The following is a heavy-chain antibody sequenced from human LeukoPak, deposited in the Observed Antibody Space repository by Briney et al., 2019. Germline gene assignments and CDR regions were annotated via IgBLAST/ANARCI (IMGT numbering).Heavy chain of an antibody. CDR1: GFTFSNYW. CDR2: IKEDGSRI. J-gene: IGHJ4*02. CDR3: VGSSGWLFDY. V-gene: IGHV3-7*01. Sequence: GGSLRLSCAGTGFTFSNYWMNWVRQAPGKGLEWVANIKEDGSRINYVDSVKGRFTISRDNAKNSVYLQMDDLRAEDTAVYYCVGSSGWLFDYWGQGILVAVSS. D-gene: IGHD6-19*01.